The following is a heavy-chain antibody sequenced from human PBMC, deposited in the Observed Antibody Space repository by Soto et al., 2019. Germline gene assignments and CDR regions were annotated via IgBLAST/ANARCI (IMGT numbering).Heavy chain of an antibody. V-gene: IGHV4-59*08. CDR3: AGTVTIFGVVIKGKFDY. D-gene: IGHD3-3*01. CDR1: GGSISSYY. Sequence: SETLSLTCTVSGGSISSYYWSWIRQPPGKGLEWIGYIYYSGSTNYNPSLKSRVTISVDTSKNQFSLKLSSVTAADTAVYYCAGTVTIFGVVIKGKFDYWGLGTLVTVSS. CDR2: IYYSGST. J-gene: IGHJ4*02.